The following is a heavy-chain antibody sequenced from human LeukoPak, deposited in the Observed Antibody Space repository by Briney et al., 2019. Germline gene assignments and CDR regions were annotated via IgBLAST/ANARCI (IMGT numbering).Heavy chain of an antibody. CDR3: AKDFWSGYAYYFDY. D-gene: IGHD3-3*01. CDR1: GFTFSSYG. J-gene: IGHJ4*02. CDR2: IRYDGSNK. Sequence: GGSLRLSCAASGFTFSSYGMHWVRQAPGKGLEWAAFIRYDGSNKYYADSVKGRFTISRDNSKNTLYLQMNSLRAEDTAVYYCAKDFWSGYAYYFDYWGQGTLVTVSS. V-gene: IGHV3-30*02.